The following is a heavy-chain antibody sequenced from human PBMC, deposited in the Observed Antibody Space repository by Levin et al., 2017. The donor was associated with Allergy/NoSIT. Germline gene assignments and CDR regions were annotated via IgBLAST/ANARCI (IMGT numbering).Heavy chain of an antibody. J-gene: IGHJ4*02. CDR3: ARDGGSEQYFFDF. D-gene: IGHD3-16*01. Sequence: GGSLRLSCAVSGFTFANYWMTWVRQAPGKGLQWVANIKHDGSEVAYLDSVEGRFTISRDNARNSLYLEMNNLRAEDTAVYYCARDGGSEQYFFDFWGQGSLVTVSS. CDR2: IKHDGSEV. CDR1: GFTFANYW. V-gene: IGHV3-7*01.